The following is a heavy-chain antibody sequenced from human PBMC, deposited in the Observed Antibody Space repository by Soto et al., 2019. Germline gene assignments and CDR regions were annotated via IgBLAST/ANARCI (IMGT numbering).Heavy chain of an antibody. J-gene: IGHJ4*02. CDR3: TSSGYYYVS. V-gene: IGHV4-30-4*01. CDR1: GGSISSGDYY. CDR2: IYYSGST. Sequence: QVQLQESGPGLVKPSQTLSLTCTVSGGSISSGDYYWSWIRQPPGKGLEWIGYIYYSGSTYYNPSHEILTIIAVDTSSIPFPLRLGPVTAADPAVHYCTSSGYYYVSWCQGPLATVSS. D-gene: IGHD3-10*02.